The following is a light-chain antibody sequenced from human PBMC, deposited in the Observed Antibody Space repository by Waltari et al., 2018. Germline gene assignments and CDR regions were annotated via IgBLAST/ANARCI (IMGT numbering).Light chain of an antibody. CDR1: ALPKQY. CDR3: QSADSSGTHVV. CDR2: KDS. V-gene: IGLV3-25*03. Sequence: SYELTQPPSVSVSPGQTARITCSGDALPKQYAYWYPQKPGQAPVLGIYKDSERPSGIPERFAGSSSGTTVTLTISGVQAEDEADYYCQSADSSGTHVVFGGGTKLTVL. J-gene: IGLJ2*01.